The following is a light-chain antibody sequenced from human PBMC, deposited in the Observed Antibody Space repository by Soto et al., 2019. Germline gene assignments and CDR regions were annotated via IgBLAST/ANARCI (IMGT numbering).Light chain of an antibody. Sequence: EIVLTQSPGTLSLSPGDRATLSCRASQSVSSSYLAWYQQKPGQAPRLLIYGASTRATGIPARFSGSGSGTEFTLTISSLQSEDFAVYYCQQYNNWPRTCGQGTKVDIK. CDR1: QSVSSSY. V-gene: IGKV3-15*01. CDR2: GAS. J-gene: IGKJ1*01. CDR3: QQYNNWPRT.